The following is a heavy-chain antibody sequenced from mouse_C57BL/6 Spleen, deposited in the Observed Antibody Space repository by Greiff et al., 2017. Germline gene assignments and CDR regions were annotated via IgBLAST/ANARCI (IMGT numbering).Heavy chain of an antibody. CDR2: IDPSDSYT. J-gene: IGHJ4*01. D-gene: IGHD1-1*01. CDR3: ARGAIGSSGGYYAMDY. CDR1: GYTFTSYW. V-gene: IGHV1-50*01. Sequence: QVQLQQPGAELVKPGASVKLSCKASGYTFTSYWMQWVKQRPGQGLEWIGEIDPSDSYTNYNQKFKGKATLTVDTSSSTAYMQLSSLTSEDSAVYYCARGAIGSSGGYYAMDYWGQGTSVTVAS.